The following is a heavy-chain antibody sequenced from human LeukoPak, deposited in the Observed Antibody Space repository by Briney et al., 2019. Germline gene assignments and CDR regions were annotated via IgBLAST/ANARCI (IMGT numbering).Heavy chain of an antibody. CDR1: GGSISSYY. Sequence: SETLSLTCTVSGGSISSYYWSWIRRPPGKGLEWIGYIYYSGSTNYNPSLKSRVTISVDTSKNQFSLKLSSVTGADTAVYYCARLYSSNRVDPWGQGTLVTVSS. CDR2: IYYSGST. J-gene: IGHJ5*02. CDR3: ARLYSSNRVDP. V-gene: IGHV4-59*01. D-gene: IGHD6-13*01.